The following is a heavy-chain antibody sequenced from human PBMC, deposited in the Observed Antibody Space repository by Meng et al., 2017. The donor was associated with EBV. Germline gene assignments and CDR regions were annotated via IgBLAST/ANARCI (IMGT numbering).Heavy chain of an antibody. J-gene: IGHJ4*02. Sequence: QVQLQESGPGLGKPLGXLSPTCAVXGGTISSSNWWSWVRQPPGKGLEWIGEIYHSGSTNYNPSLKSRVTISVDKSKNQFSLKLSSVTAADTAVYYCARDRGGYYDSSGYYADWGQGTLVTVSS. CDR2: IYHSGST. CDR3: ARDRGGYYDSSGYYAD. CDR1: GGTISSSNW. V-gene: IGHV4-4*02. D-gene: IGHD3-22*01.